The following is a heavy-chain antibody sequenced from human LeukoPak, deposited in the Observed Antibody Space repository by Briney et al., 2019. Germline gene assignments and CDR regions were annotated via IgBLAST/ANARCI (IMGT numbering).Heavy chain of an antibody. CDR2: IIPIFGTA. D-gene: IGHD3-10*01. CDR1: GGTFSSYA. CDR3: ARRADYYGSGSPYYFDY. J-gene: IGHJ4*02. Sequence: SVKVSCKASGGTFSSYAISWVRQAPGQGLEWMGGIIPIFGTANYAQKFQGRVTITADESTSTAYMELSSLRSEDTAVYYCARRADYYGSGSPYYFDYWGQGTLVTVSS. V-gene: IGHV1-69*13.